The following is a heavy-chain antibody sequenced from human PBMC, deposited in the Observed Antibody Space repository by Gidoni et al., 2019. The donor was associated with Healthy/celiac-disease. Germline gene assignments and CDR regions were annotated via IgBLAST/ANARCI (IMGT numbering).Heavy chain of an antibody. V-gene: IGHV5-10-1*03. D-gene: IGHD2-2*02. CDR1: GYSFTSYW. Sequence: EVQLVQSGADVNKPGESLRISCKGSGYSFTSYWISWVRQMPGKGLEWMGRIDPSDSYTNYSPSFQGHVTISADKSISTAYLQWSSLKASDTAMYYCARTDIVVVPAAIGAFDIWGQGTMVTVSS. CDR2: IDPSDSYT. J-gene: IGHJ3*02. CDR3: ARTDIVVVPAAIGAFDI.